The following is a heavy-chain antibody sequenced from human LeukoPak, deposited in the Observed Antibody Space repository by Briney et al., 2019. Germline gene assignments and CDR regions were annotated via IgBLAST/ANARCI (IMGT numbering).Heavy chain of an antibody. Sequence: GGSLRLSCAASGFTFSSYAMHWVRQAPGKGREWVAVISYDGSNKYYADSVKGRFTISRDNSKNTLYLQMNSLRAEDTAVYYCARERVGAGAFDIWGQGTMVTVSS. J-gene: IGHJ3*02. CDR1: GFTFSSYA. D-gene: IGHD1-26*01. CDR3: ARERVGAGAFDI. V-gene: IGHV3-30-3*01. CDR2: ISYDGSNK.